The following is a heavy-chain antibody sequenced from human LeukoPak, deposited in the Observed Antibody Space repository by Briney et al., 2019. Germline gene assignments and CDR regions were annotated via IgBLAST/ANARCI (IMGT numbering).Heavy chain of an antibody. CDR3: ATTGGSWYDGSLDY. Sequence: GGSLRLSCAASGFNITSNYMNWVRQAPGKGLEWVAVMWYDGTNKYYADAVKGRFTISRDNSKNTLYLQLNSLRAEDTAVYYCATTGGSWYDGSLDYWGQGTLVTVSS. J-gene: IGHJ4*02. V-gene: IGHV3-33*08. CDR2: MWYDGTNK. CDR1: GFNITSNY. D-gene: IGHD6-13*01.